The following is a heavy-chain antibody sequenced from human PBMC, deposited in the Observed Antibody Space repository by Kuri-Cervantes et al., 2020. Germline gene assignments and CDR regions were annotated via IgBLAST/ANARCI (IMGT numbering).Heavy chain of an antibody. CDR2: ISGSGGST. J-gene: IGHJ4*02. Sequence: GGSLRLSCAASGFSFNTYSMNWVRQAPGKGLEWVSAISGSGGSTYYADSVKGRFTISRDNSKNTLYLQMNSLRAEDTAVYYCARDKDLDSSSRFDYWGQGTLVTVSS. D-gene: IGHD6-13*01. V-gene: IGHV3-23*01. CDR3: ARDKDLDSSSRFDY. CDR1: GFSFNTYS.